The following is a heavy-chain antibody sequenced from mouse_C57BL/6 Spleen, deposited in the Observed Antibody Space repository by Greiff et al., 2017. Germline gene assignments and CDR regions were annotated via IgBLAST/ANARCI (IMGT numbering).Heavy chain of an antibody. CDR2: IYPGDGDT. J-gene: IGHJ4*01. Sequence: QVQLQQSGPELVKPGASVKISCKASGYAFSSSWMNWVKQRPGKGLEWIGRIYPGDGDTNYNGKFKGKATLTADTSSSTAYMQLSSLTSEDSAVYFCARRDYYSNYGYAMDYWGQGTSVTVSS. D-gene: IGHD2-5*01. CDR1: GYAFSSSW. CDR3: ARRDYYSNYGYAMDY. V-gene: IGHV1-82*01.